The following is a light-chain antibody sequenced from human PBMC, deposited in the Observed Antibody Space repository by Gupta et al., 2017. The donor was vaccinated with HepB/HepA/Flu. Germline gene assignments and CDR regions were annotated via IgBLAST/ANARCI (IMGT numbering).Light chain of an antibody. J-gene: IGLJ1*01. CDR1: SSDVGGYNY. CDR2: DVS. CDR3: SSYTSSSTLYV. Sequence: QSALTQPASASGFPGQSITISSTGTSSDVGGYNYVSWYQQHPGKAPNLMIYDVSNRPSGVATRFSGSKSGNTASLTISGLQAEDEADYYCSSYTSSSTLYVFGTGTKVTVL. V-gene: IGLV2-14*01.